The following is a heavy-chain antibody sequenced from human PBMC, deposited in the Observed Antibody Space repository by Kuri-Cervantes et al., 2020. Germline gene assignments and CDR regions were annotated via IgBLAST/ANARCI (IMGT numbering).Heavy chain of an antibody. CDR2: INHSGST. V-gene: IGHV4-34*01. J-gene: IGHJ4*02. D-gene: IGHD1-1*01. CDR1: GGSFSGYY. CDR3: ARGSLERAY. Sequence: SETLSLTCAVYGGSFSGYYWSWIRQPPGKGLEWIGEINHSGSTNYNPSLKSRVTISVDTSKNQLSLKVSSVTAADTAVYYCARGSLERAYWGQGTLVTVSS.